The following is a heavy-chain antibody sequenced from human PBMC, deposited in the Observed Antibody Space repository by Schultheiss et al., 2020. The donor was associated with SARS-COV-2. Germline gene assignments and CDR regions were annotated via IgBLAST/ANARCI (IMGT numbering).Heavy chain of an antibody. J-gene: IGHJ4*02. CDR2: INPNNGGT. CDR1: GGTFSSYA. CDR3: ARGGNSVGY. Sequence: ASVKVSCKASGGTFSSYAISWVRQAPGQGLEWMGRINPNNGGTNYAQKFQGRVTMTRDTSISTAYMELSRLRSDDTAVYYCARGGNSVGYWGQGTLVTVSS. V-gene: IGHV1-2*06. D-gene: IGHD4-23*01.